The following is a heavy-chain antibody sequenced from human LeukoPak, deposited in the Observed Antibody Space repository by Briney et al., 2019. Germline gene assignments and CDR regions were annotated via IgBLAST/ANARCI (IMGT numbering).Heavy chain of an antibody. Sequence: ASVKVSCKASGYTFTGYYMHWVRQAPGQGLEWMGWINPNSGGTNYAQKFQGRVTMTRDTSISTAYMELSRLRSDDTAVYYCARDLGGCSGGSCYSYGYWGQGTLVTVSS. CDR1: GYTFTGYY. CDR3: ARDLGGCSGGSCYSYGY. V-gene: IGHV1-2*02. CDR2: INPNSGGT. D-gene: IGHD2-15*01. J-gene: IGHJ4*02.